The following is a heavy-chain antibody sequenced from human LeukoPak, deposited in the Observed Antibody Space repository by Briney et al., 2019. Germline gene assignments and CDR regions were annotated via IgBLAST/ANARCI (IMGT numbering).Heavy chain of an antibody. J-gene: IGHJ4*02. D-gene: IGHD5-12*01. CDR2: INHSGST. CDR3: ARGGYSGYAN. CDR1: GGSFSGYY. Sequence: SETLSLTCAVYGGSFSGYYWSWIRXXXXXXLEWIGEINHSGSTNYNPSLKSRVTISVDTSKNQFSLKLSSVTAADTAVYYCARGGYSGYANWGQGTLVTVSS. V-gene: IGHV4-34*01.